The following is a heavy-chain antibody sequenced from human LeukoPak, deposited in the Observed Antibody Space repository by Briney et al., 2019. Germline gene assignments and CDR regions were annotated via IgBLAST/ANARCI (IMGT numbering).Heavy chain of an antibody. D-gene: IGHD2-2*01. CDR3: ARGGDIVVVPSYMDV. V-gene: IGHV1-69*13. Sequence: ASVKVSCKASGGTFSSYAISWVRQAPGQGLEWMGGIIPIFGTANYAQKFQGRVTITADESTSTAYMELSSLRSEDTAVYYCARGGDIVVVPSYMDVWGKGTTVTVSS. CDR1: GGTFSSYA. J-gene: IGHJ6*04. CDR2: IIPIFGTA.